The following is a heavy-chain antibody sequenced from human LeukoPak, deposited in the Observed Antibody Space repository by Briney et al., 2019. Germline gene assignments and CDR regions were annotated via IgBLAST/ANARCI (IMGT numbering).Heavy chain of an antibody. V-gene: IGHV3-48*01. J-gene: IGHJ6*03. Sequence: PGGSLRLSCAASGFTFSSYSMNWVRQAPGKGLEGVSYISSSSSTIYYADSVKGRFTISRDNAKNSLYLQMNSLRAEDTAVYYCAREQGSWPTIKAYYYYYYIDVWGKGTTVTVSS. CDR3: AREQGSWPTIKAYYYYYYIDV. CDR1: GFTFSSYS. D-gene: IGHD6-13*01. CDR2: ISSSSSTI.